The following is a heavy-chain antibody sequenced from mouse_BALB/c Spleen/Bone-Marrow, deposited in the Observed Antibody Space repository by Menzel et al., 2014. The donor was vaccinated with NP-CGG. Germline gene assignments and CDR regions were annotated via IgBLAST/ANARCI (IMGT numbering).Heavy chain of an antibody. CDR2: IRSKANNLAT. J-gene: IGHJ3*01. CDR3: MDGNLFAY. Sequence: EVNLVESGGGLVQPGGSMNLSCVASGFTFSDAWMDWVRRSPEKGLEWVAEIRSKANNLATYYAESVKGRFTISRDDSKSSVFLQMSSLRAEDTGIYYCMDGNLFAYWGQGTLVTVSA. V-gene: IGHV6-6*01. D-gene: IGHD2-1*01. CDR1: GFTFSDAW.